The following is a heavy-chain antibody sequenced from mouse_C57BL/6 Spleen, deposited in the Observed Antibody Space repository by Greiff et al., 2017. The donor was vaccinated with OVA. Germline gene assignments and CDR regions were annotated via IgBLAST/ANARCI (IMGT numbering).Heavy chain of an antibody. CDR3: ARKGPTVVAEGFAY. V-gene: IGHV1-64*01. J-gene: IGHJ3*01. Sequence: QVQLQQPGAELVKPGASVKLSCKASGYTFTSYWMHWVKQRPGQGLEWIGMIHPNSGSTNYNEKFKSKATLTVDKSSSTAYMQLSSLTSEDSAVYYCARKGPTVVAEGFAYWGQGTLVTVSA. CDR1: GYTFTSYW. CDR2: IHPNSGST. D-gene: IGHD1-1*01.